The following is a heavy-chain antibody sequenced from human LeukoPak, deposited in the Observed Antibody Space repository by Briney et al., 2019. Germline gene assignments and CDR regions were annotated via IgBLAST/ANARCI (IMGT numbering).Heavy chain of an antibody. CDR3: ARHRWDDYDSSPNWFDP. Sequence: SETLSLTCTVSGGSISTTSYYWSWIRQPPGKGLEWIGSMYYGGSTYYNPSLESRITISVDTSKNQFSLKLRSVTAADTAVYHCARHRWDDYDSSPNWFDPWGQGTLVTVSS. CDR2: MYYGGST. V-gene: IGHV4-39*01. D-gene: IGHD3-22*01. CDR1: GGSISTTSYY. J-gene: IGHJ5*02.